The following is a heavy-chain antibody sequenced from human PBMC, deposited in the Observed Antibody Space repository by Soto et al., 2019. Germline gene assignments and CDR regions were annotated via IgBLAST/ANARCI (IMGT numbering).Heavy chain of an antibody. V-gene: IGHV4-61*01. CDR2: IYYSGST. CDR3: ARDRYYDSSGYLIPFDD. Sequence: PSETLSLTCTVSGGSVSSGSYYWSWIRQPPGKGLEWIGYIYYSGSTNYNPSLKSRVTISVDTSKNQFSLKLSSVTAADTAVYYCARDRYYDSSGYLIPFDDWGQGTLVTVSS. D-gene: IGHD3-22*01. CDR1: GGSVSSGSYY. J-gene: IGHJ4*02.